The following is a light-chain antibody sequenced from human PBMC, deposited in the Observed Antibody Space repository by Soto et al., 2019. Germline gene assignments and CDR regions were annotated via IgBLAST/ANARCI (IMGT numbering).Light chain of an antibody. CDR1: SSNIGAGYD. CDR3: AAWDDSLEVV. Sequence: QSALTQPPSVSGAPGQRVTISCTGSSSNIGAGYDVHWYQQLPGTTPKLLIYDNNNRPSGVPDRFSGSKSGTSASLAITGLQAEDEADYYCAAWDDSLEVVFGGGTKLTVL. V-gene: IGLV1-40*01. J-gene: IGLJ2*01. CDR2: DNN.